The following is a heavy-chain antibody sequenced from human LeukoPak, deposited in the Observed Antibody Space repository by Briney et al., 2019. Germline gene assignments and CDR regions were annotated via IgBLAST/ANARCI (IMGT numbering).Heavy chain of an antibody. CDR3: ARGQFDIVVVPAANMVAFDY. Sequence: KPSETLSLTCTVSGGSISSSSYYWGWIRQPPGMGLEWIGSIYYSGSTNYNPSLKSRVTISVDTSKNQFSLKLSSVTAADTAVYYCARGQFDIVVVPAANMVAFDYWGQGTLVTVSS. D-gene: IGHD2-2*01. V-gene: IGHV4-39*07. CDR2: IYYSGST. J-gene: IGHJ4*02. CDR1: GGSISSSSYY.